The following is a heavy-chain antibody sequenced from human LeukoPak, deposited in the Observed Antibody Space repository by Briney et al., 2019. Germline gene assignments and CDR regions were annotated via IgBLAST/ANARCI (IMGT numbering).Heavy chain of an antibody. D-gene: IGHD3-10*01. Sequence: GGSLRLSCAASGFTFSSYGMHWVRQAPGKGLEWVAVISYDGSNKYYAESVKGRFTISRDNSKNTLYLQMNSLSAEDTAVYYCAKAMVRGVGFDYWGQGTLVTVSS. CDR3: AKAMVRGVGFDY. J-gene: IGHJ4*02. CDR2: ISYDGSNK. CDR1: GFTFSSYG. V-gene: IGHV3-30*18.